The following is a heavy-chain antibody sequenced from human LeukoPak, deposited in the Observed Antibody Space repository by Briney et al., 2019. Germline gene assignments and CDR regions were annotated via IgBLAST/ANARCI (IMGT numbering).Heavy chain of an antibody. CDR2: IYSGGST. V-gene: IGHV3-53*04. CDR1: GFTFRTYW. CDR3: ARESLVLGHAFDI. J-gene: IGHJ3*02. Sequence: GGSLRLSCAASGFTFRTYWMGWVRQAPGKGLEWVSVIYSGGSTYYADSVKGRFTISRHNSKNTLYLQMNSLRAEDTAVYYCARESLVLGHAFDIWGQGTMVTVSS.